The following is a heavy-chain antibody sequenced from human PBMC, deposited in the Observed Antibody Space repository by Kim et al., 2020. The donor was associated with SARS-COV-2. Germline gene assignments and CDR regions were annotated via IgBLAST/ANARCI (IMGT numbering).Heavy chain of an antibody. D-gene: IGHD4-17*01. CDR3: ARGATVTP. J-gene: IGHJ5*02. V-gene: IGHV1-8*01. CDR2: SGNT. Sequence: SGNTGESQNVQGRVTMTRNTSISTAYMELSSLRSEDTAVYYCARGATVTPWGQGTLVTVSS.